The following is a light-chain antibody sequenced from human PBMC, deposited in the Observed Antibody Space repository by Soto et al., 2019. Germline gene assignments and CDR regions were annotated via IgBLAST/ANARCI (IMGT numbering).Light chain of an antibody. Sequence: QTVVTQEPSLTVSPGGTVTLTCGSSTGAVTSGHYPYWFQQKPGQAPRTLIYDTNNRQSWTPARFSGSLLGGKAALTLSGAQPEDEAEYYCLLCYSGAVVFGGGTQRPS. CDR2: DTN. CDR1: TGAVTSGHY. V-gene: IGLV7-46*01. J-gene: IGLJ2*01. CDR3: LLCYSGAVV.